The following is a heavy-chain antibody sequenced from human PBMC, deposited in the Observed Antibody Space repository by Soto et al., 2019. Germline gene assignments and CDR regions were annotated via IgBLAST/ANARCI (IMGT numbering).Heavy chain of an antibody. CDR2: IHHTGST. CDR1: GRSISEINSY. J-gene: IGHJ5*02. V-gene: IGHV4-39*01. Sequence: PSETLSLTCSVSGRSISEINSYWGWIRQTPGEGLEWIGTIHHTGSTYYNPSLKSRVIISLDTSKNQFSLKLCSVTAADTALYYCARPEGGYGSGYSWFDPWGQGTRVTVSS. CDR3: ARPEGGYGSGYSWFDP. D-gene: IGHD5-12*01.